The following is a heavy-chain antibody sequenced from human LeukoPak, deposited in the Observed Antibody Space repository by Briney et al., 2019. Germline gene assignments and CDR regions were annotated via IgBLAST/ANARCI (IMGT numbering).Heavy chain of an antibody. Sequence: GASVKVSCKASGYTFTGYDINWVRQATGQGLEWMGWMNPNSGNTGYAQKFQGRVTITRNTSISTAYMELSSLRSEDTAVYYCARGLDDYGANYWGQGTLVTVSS. V-gene: IGHV1-8*03. D-gene: IGHD4-17*01. J-gene: IGHJ4*02. CDR3: ARGLDDYGANY. CDR2: MNPNSGNT. CDR1: GYTFTGYD.